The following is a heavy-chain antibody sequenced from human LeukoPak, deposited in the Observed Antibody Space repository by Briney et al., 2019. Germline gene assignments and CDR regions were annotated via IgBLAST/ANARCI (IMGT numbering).Heavy chain of an antibody. CDR1: GGSISRSSYY. V-gene: IGHV4-39*01. J-gene: IGHJ4*02. Sequence: KASETLSLTCAVSGGSISRSSYYWGWIRQPPGKGLEWIGNIYYSGNTYYNPSLKSRVTISVDTSKNQFSLNVRSVTAAETAVYYCAILVTASQKFDYWGPGALVIVSS. CDR2: IYYSGNT. D-gene: IGHD2-21*02. CDR3: AILVTASQKFDY.